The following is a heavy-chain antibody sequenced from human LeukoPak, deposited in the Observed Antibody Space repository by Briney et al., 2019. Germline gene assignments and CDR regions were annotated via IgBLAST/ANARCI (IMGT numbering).Heavy chain of an antibody. CDR1: GGSISSYY. V-gene: IGHV4-59*08. CDR2: IYYSGNT. J-gene: IGHJ4*02. Sequence: SETLSLTCTVSGGSISSYYWSWIRQPPGKGLEWIGYIYYSGNTNYNPSLKSRVTISVDASKNQLSLKLSSVTAADTAVYYCAKLLYSSGWYDYWGQGTLVTVSS. D-gene: IGHD6-19*01. CDR3: AKLLYSSGWYDY.